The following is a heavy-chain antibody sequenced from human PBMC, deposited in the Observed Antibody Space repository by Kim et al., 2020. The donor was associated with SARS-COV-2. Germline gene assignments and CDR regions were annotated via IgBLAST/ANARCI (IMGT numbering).Heavy chain of an antibody. V-gene: IGHV4-31*03. D-gene: IGHD5-18*01. Sequence: SETLSLTCTVSGGSISSGGYYWSWIRQHPGKGLEWIGYIYYSGSTYYNPSLKSRVTISVDTSKNQFSLKLSSVTAADTAVYYCARPSGAGYSYGYVCYFDYWGQGTRVTVSS. CDR1: GGSISSGGYY. J-gene: IGHJ4*02. CDR2: IYYSGST. CDR3: ARPSGAGYSYGYVCYFDY.